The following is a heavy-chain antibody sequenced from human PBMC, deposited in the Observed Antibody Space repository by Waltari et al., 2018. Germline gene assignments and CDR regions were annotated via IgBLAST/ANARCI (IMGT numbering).Heavy chain of an antibody. D-gene: IGHD4-4*01. CDR2: IYYSRST. V-gene: IGHV4-59*01. Sequence: QVQLQESGTGLVKPSEILSLTCTVSGGPISSYFWSWIRQPPGKGLGWIGDIYYSRSTNNNPSLKSRVSRSVNTTKNHYTLKQSSVNAADTDVYYCERAPLRDGYSLPDYWGQGTLVTVSS. CDR1: GGPISSYF. J-gene: IGHJ4*02. CDR3: ERAPLRDGYSLPDY.